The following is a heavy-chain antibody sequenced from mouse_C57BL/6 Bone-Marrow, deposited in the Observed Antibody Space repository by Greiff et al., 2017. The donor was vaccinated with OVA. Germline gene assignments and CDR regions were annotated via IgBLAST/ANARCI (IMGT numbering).Heavy chain of an antibody. CDR2: ILPGSGST. Sequence: VMLVESGAELMKPGASVKLSCKATGYTFTGYWIEWVKQRPGHGLEWIGEILPGSGSTNYNEKFKGKATFTADTSSNTAYMQLSSLTTEDSAIYYCARFRIYDGYFYYAMDYWGQGTSVTVSS. V-gene: IGHV1-9*01. D-gene: IGHD2-3*01. CDR3: ARFRIYDGYFYYAMDY. CDR1: GYTFTGYW. J-gene: IGHJ4*01.